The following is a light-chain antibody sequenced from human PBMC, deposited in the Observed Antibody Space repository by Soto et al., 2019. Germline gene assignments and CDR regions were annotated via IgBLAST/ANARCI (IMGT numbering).Light chain of an antibody. V-gene: IGLV2-14*01. Sequence: QSVLPHPASMSWSPGHAITISCIGTSSDIGTYNYVSWYQQYPGKAPKLMIYEVSTRPSGVSNRFSGSKSGNTASLTISGLQAEEEADYYCSSYTSTSNMVFGGGTKVTVL. CDR3: SSYTSTSNMV. CDR1: SSDIGTYNY. CDR2: EVS. J-gene: IGLJ3*02.